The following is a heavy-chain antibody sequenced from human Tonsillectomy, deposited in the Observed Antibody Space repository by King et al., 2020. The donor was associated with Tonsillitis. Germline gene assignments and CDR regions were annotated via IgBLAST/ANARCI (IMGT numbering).Heavy chain of an antibody. Sequence: LQLQESGPAVLRPSETLSLTCSVSGGSISRASDCWAWIRPPPGKGLEWIGSVSHKGNTYYHPSLKSRVTISGDTFKNQLSLNLNSVTAADTGIYYCARRNVEVAGHFDKWGQGTLVTVSS. D-gene: IGHD6-19*01. V-gene: IGHV4-39*01. CDR2: VSHKGNT. CDR3: ARRNVEVAGHFDK. CDR1: GGSISRASDC. J-gene: IGHJ4*02.